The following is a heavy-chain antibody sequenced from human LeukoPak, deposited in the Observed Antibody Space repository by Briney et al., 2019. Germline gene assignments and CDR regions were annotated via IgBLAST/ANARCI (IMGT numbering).Heavy chain of an antibody. Sequence: GGSLRLSCPASGFTFSYAWMTWVRQAPGKGLGWVGRIKSKPDGGTTDYAAPVKGRFTISRDDSKNTLYLQMNSLKTEDTAVYYCTTDDFYDSNWGQGTLVTVSS. CDR3: TTDDFYDSN. J-gene: IGHJ4*02. D-gene: IGHD3-10*01. V-gene: IGHV3-15*01. CDR2: IKSKPDGGTT. CDR1: GFTFSYAW.